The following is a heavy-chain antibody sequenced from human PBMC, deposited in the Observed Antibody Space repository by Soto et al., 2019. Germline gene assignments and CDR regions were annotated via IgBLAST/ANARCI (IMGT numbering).Heavy chain of an antibody. Sequence: CGSLRLYCAATGLMVGTYVLSWVRQSPGEGLEWVANIKHDGNEKYYAVCVKGGVTVSRDNGKTFLHLQMISLKGDDTRVYLCASVTLSWRHYYFRRLDVCHQRTTVTVAS. CDR2: IKHDGNEK. CDR3: ASVTLSWRHYYFRRLDV. V-gene: IGHV3-7*01. CDR1: GLMVGTYV. J-gene: IGHJ6*02. D-gene: IGHD3-22*01.